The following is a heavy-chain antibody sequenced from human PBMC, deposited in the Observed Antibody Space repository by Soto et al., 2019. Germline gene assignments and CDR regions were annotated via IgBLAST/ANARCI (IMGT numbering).Heavy chain of an antibody. D-gene: IGHD3-22*01. CDR1: GDTFSSYA. CDR3: ARVGPAHYYDSSGYSPLDY. Sequence: QVQLVQSGAEVKKPGSSVKVSCKASGDTFSSYAINWVRQAPGQGLEWMGGIIPMFGTANYAQKFKGRVTITAGKSTSTVYMELSSLRSEDTAVYYCARVGPAHYYDSSGYSPLDYWGQGTLVTVSS. CDR2: IIPMFGTA. V-gene: IGHV1-69*06. J-gene: IGHJ4*02.